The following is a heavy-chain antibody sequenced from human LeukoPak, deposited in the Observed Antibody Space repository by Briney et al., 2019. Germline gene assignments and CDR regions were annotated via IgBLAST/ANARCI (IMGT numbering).Heavy chain of an antibody. CDR3: ARGYYYGSGTYLSPYFDY. CDR1: GFTFSNYW. D-gene: IGHD3-10*01. CDR2: MKQDGSEK. V-gene: IGHV3-7*01. J-gene: IGHJ4*02. Sequence: PGGSLRLSCAASGFTFSNYWMSWVRQAPGKGLEGVANMKQDGSEKYYVDSVKGRGTISRDNAKNSLYLQMHSLRAEDTALYYCARGYYYGSGTYLSPYFDYWGQGTLVTVSS.